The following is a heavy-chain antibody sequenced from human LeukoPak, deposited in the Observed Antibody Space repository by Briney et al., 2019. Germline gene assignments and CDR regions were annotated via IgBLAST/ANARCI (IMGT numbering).Heavy chain of an antibody. CDR1: GVTFSSYW. CDR3: ARESSITMELWYFDC. Sequence: GGSLRLSCAASGVTFSSYWMHWVRQAPGKGLVWVSRINSDGSSTSYADSVKGRFTISRDNAKNTLYLQMNSLRAEDTAVYYCARESSITMELWYFDCWGQGTLVTVSS. J-gene: IGHJ4*02. V-gene: IGHV3-74*01. CDR2: INSDGSST. D-gene: IGHD3-10*01.